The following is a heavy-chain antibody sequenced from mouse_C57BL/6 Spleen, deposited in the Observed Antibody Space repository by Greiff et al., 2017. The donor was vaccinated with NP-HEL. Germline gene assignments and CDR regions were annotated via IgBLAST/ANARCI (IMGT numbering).Heavy chain of an antibody. J-gene: IGHJ3*01. V-gene: IGHV5-4*01. CDR2: ISDGGSYT. CDR3: ARDRITTVVAREFAY. Sequence: EVKLVESGGGLVKPGGSLKLSCAASGFTFSSYAMSWVRQTPEKRLEWVATISDGGSYTYYPDNVKGRFTISRDNAKHNLYLQMSHLKSEDTAMYYCARDRITTVVAREFAYWGQGTLVTVSA. D-gene: IGHD1-1*01. CDR1: GFTFSSYA.